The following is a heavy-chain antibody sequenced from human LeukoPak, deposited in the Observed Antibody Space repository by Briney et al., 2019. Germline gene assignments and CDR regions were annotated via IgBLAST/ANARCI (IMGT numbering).Heavy chain of an antibody. CDR3: ASSRGYSDYDSDY. Sequence: PGGSLRLSCAASGFTFITYAMHWVRQAPGKGLEWVAVISDDGSNKYYADSVKGRFTISRGNSKNTLYLQMNSLRPEDAAVYLGASSRGYSDYDSDYWGQGTLVTVSS. CDR2: ISDDGSNK. J-gene: IGHJ4*02. D-gene: IGHD5-12*01. CDR1: GFTFITYA. V-gene: IGHV3-30*04.